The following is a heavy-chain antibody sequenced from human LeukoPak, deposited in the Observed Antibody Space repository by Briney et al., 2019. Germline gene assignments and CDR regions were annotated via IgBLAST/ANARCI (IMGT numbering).Heavy chain of an antibody. D-gene: IGHD4-17*01. CDR2: INPNSGGT. V-gene: IGHV1-2*02. CDR3: ARDLHGDYVPDFDY. CDR1: GYSFAGYY. J-gene: IGHJ4*02. Sequence: ASVKVSCKASGYSFAGYYMHWVRQAPGQGLEWMGWINPNSGGTNYAQKFQGRVTMTRDTSISTAYMELSRLRSDDTAVYYCARDLHGDYVPDFDYWGQGTLVTVFS.